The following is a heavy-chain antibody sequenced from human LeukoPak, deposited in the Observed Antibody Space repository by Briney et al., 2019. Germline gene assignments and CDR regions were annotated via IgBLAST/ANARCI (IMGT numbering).Heavy chain of an antibody. D-gene: IGHD2-2*01. CDR2: IYYSGST. Sequence: KPSETLSLTCTVSGGSISSGGYYWSWIRPHPGKGLEWIGYIYYSGSTYYNPSLKSRVTISVDTSKNQFSLKLSSVTAADTAVYYCAREPGELGYCSSTSCYLDNNWFDPWGQGTLVTVSS. V-gene: IGHV4-31*03. J-gene: IGHJ5*02. CDR1: GGSISSGGYY. CDR3: AREPGELGYCSSTSCYLDNNWFDP.